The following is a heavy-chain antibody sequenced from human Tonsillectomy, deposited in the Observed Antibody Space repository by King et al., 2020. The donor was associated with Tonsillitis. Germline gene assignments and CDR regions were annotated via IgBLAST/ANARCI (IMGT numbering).Heavy chain of an antibody. CDR3: TRDLSSSGWYVPDY. J-gene: IGHJ4*02. CDR2: IRSKAYGGTT. CDR1: GFTFGDYA. D-gene: IGHD6-19*01. Sequence: VQLVESGGGLVQPGRSLRLSCTASGFTFGDYAMSWFRQAPGKGLEWVGFIRSKAYGGTTEYAASVKGRFTISRDDSKSIAYLQMNSLKTEDTAVYYCTRDLSSSGWYVPDYWGQGTLVTVSS. V-gene: IGHV3-49*03.